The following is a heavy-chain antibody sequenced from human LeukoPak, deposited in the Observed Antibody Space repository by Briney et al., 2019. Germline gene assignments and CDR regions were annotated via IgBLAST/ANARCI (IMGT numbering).Heavy chain of an antibody. V-gene: IGHV3-30*03. CDR1: GFTFSSYG. J-gene: IGHJ6*02. CDR2: ISYDGSNK. CDR3: AREGSSSWFYYYGMDV. D-gene: IGHD6-13*01. Sequence: GRSLRLSCAASGFTFSSYGMHWVRKAPGKGLEWVAVISYDGSNKYYADSVKGRFTISRDNSKNTLYLQMNSLRAEDTAVYYCAREGSSSWFYYYGMDVWGQGTTVTVSS.